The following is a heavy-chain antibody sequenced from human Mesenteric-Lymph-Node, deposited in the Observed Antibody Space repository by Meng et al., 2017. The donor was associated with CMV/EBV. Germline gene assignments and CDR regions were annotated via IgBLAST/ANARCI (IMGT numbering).Heavy chain of an antibody. CDR1: GGSVSSGNYY. V-gene: IGHV4-61*01. CDR3: ARASIYYYHVDV. CDR2: MFHGGST. Sequence: SETLSLTCTVSGGSVSSGNYYWSWIRQPPGKGLEWIGSMFHGGSTNYNPSLKSRVTISLDPSKNQLSLKLNSVTAADTAVYYCARASIYYYHVDVWGQGTTVTVSS. J-gene: IGHJ6*02.